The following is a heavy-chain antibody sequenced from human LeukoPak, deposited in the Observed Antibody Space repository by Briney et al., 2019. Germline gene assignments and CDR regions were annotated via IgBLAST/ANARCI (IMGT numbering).Heavy chain of an antibody. D-gene: IGHD4-17*01. CDR2: IYSGGST. Sequence: GGSLRLSCAASGFTVSSNYMSWVRQASGKGLEWVSFIYSGGSTYYADSVKGRFTISSDNSKNTLYLQMNSLRVEDTAVYYCAREGDVDYGDPADAFDIWGQGTMVTVSS. J-gene: IGHJ3*02. V-gene: IGHV3-53*01. CDR1: GFTVSSNY. CDR3: AREGDVDYGDPADAFDI.